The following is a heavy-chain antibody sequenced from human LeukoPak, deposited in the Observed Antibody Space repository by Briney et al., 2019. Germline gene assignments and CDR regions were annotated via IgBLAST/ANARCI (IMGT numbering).Heavy chain of an antibody. CDR1: GYTFTSYD. CDR2: MNPNSGNT. V-gene: IGHV1-8*01. D-gene: IGHD3-16*01. Sequence: ASVKVSCKASGYTFTSYDINWARQATGQGLEWMGWMNPNSGNTGYAQKFQGRVTMTRNTSISTAYMEPSSLRSEDTAVYYCARVSGVVRVYYYYYGMDVWGQGTTVTVSS. J-gene: IGHJ6*02. CDR3: ARVSGVVRVYYYYYGMDV.